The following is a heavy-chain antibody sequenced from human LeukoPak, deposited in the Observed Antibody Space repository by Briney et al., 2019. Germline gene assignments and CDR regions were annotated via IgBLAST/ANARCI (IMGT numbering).Heavy chain of an antibody. CDR3: ARGGPPIVGAKEFDY. D-gene: IGHD1-26*01. V-gene: IGHV4-59*01. CDR2: IYYSGST. CDR1: GGSISSYY. Sequence: LETLSLTCTVSGGSISSYYWSWIRQPPGKGLEWIGYIYYSGSTNYNPSLKSRVTISVDTSKNQFSLKLSSVTAADTAVYYCARGGPPIVGAKEFDYWGQGTLVTVSS. J-gene: IGHJ4*02.